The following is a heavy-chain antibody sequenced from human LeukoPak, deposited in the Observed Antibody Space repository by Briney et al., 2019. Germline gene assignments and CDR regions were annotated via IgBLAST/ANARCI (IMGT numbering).Heavy chain of an antibody. D-gene: IGHD3-10*01. V-gene: IGHV3-9*01. CDR3: AKDDNYSASGSYKNGIDY. Sequence: GGSLRLSCAASGFIFDDYAMHWVRQAPGKGLDWVSGISWNGGSIGYADSVKGRFTISRDNTKNSLYLQMSSLRPEDTALYYCAKDDNYSASGSYKNGIDYWGQGTLVTISS. CDR1: GFIFDDYA. J-gene: IGHJ4*02. CDR2: ISWNGGSI.